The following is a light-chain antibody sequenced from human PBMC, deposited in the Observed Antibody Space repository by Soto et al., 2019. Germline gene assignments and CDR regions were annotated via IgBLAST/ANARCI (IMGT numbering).Light chain of an antibody. Sequence: QSALTQPASVSGSPGQSITISCTGTSSDVGSYNLVSWYQQHPGKAPKLMIYEGSKRPSGVSNRFSGSKSGNTASLTISGLQAEDEADYYCCSYAGSSTSGVFGGGTQLTA. V-gene: IGLV2-23*01. CDR3: CSYAGSSTSGV. CDR1: SSDVGSYNL. CDR2: EGS. J-gene: IGLJ7*02.